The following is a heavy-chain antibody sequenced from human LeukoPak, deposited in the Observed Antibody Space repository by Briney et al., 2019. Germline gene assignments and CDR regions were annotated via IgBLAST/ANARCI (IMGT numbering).Heavy chain of an antibody. CDR1: GFTFSDYY. V-gene: IGHV3-11*03. J-gene: IGHJ4*02. CDR3: ATDQRYAFDY. CDR2: IRTTAEGAKYA. D-gene: IGHD3-9*01. Sequence: PGGSLRLSCAASGFTFSDYYMSWIRQAPGKGLEWISNIRTTAEGAKYAYYADSVKGRVTISRDDGKNTLYLHMNSLRDDDTAVYCCATDQRYAFDYWGQGILVTVSS.